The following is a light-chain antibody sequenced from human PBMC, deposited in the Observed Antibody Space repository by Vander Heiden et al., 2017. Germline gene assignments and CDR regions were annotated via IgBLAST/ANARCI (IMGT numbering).Light chain of an antibody. CDR1: SSNIGSNY. V-gene: IGLV1-47*01. J-gene: IGLJ7*01. CDR3: AAWADSIKL. CDR2: RNN. Sequence: QSVLTQPPSASGTPGQRVTISCSGSSSNIGSNYVYWYQQLPGPAPKLLIYRNNQRPSGVPDRVSRSKSRTSASIAISGLRSEDEADYYCAAWADSIKLFGGGTPL.